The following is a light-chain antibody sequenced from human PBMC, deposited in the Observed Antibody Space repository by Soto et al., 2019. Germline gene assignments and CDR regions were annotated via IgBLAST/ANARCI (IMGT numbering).Light chain of an antibody. J-gene: IGLJ2*01. CDR3: QTWGTSVV. V-gene: IGLV4-69*01. CDR2: LNSDGSH. Sequence: QPVLTQSPSASASLGASVKLTCTLSSGHSSYAIAWHQQQPEKGPRYLMKLNSDGSHSKGDGIPDRFSGSSSGAERYLTISSLQSEDEADYYCQTWGTSVVFGGGPKLTVL. CDR1: SGHSSYA.